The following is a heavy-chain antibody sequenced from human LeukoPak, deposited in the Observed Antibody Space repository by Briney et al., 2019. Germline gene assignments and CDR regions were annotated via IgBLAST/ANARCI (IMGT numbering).Heavy chain of an antibody. Sequence: PSETLSLTCAVSGGSISSSNWWSWVRQPPGKGLEWIGEIYHSGSTIYNPSLKSRVTILLDKSKNQFSLKLNSVTAADTAVYYCASRGGDILTGYSILYYFDYWGQGTLVTVSS. J-gene: IGHJ4*02. D-gene: IGHD3-9*01. CDR2: IYHSGST. CDR3: ASRGGDILTGYSILYYFDY. CDR1: GGSISSSNW. V-gene: IGHV4-4*02.